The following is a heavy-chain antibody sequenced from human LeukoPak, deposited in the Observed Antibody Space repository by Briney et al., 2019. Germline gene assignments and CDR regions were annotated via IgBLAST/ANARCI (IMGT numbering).Heavy chain of an antibody. V-gene: IGHV4-30-4*01. CDR2: IYYSGST. D-gene: IGHD3-16*01. Sequence: SQTLSLTCTVSGGSISSGDYYWRWIRQPPGKGLEWIEYIYYSGSTYYNPSLKRRVTISVDTSKNQFSLKLSSVTAADTAVYYCARDRIGLRLGERNWGQGTLVTVSS. CDR3: ARDRIGLRLGERN. CDR1: GGSISSGDYY. J-gene: IGHJ4*02.